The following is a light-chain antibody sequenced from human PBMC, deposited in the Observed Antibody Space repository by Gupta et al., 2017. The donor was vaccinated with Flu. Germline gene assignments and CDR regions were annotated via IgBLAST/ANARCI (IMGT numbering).Light chain of an antibody. CDR3: QQLNSYPRT. J-gene: IGKJ3*01. Sequence: PSFLSATVGDRVTTTCRASQGISSLLTWYQQKPGKAPKLLIYGASTLHSGVPSRFSGSGSGTEFTLTISSLQPEDFATYYCQQLNSYPRTFGPGTKVDVK. V-gene: IGKV1-9*01. CDR1: QGISSL. CDR2: GAS.